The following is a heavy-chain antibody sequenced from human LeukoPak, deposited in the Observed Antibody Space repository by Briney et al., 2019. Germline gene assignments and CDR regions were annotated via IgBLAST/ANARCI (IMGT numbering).Heavy chain of an antibody. D-gene: IGHD2-2*01. CDR1: GGSFSGYY. V-gene: IGHV4-34*01. CDR2: INHSGST. Sequence: SETLSLTCAVYGGSFSGYYWSWIRQPPGKGLEWIGEINHSGSTNYNASLKSRVTISVDTSKNQFSLKLSSVTAADTAVYYCARRGVPAAMRYWGQGTLVTVSS. CDR3: ARRGVPAAMRY. J-gene: IGHJ4*01.